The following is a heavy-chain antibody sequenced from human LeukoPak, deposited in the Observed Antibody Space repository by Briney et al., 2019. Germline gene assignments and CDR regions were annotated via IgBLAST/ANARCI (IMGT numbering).Heavy chain of an antibody. D-gene: IGHD2-2*01. J-gene: IGHJ4*02. Sequence: GGSLRLSCAASGFTFSSYAMHWVRLAPGKGLEWVAVISYDGSNKYYADSVKGRFTISRDNSKNTLYLQMNSLRAEDTAVYYCARGQIVVVPAAMYYWGQGTLVTVSS. CDR1: GFTFSSYA. V-gene: IGHV3-30-3*01. CDR2: ISYDGSNK. CDR3: ARGQIVVVPAAMYY.